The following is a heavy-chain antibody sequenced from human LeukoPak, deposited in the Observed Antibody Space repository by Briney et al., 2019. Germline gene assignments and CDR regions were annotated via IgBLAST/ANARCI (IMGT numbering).Heavy chain of an antibody. CDR2: IIPILGIA. CDR3: ARDAAPNSSSRSAGPFDY. J-gene: IGHJ4*02. V-gene: IGHV1-69*10. D-gene: IGHD6-13*01. CDR1: GGTFSSYA. Sequence: ASVKVSCKASGGTFSSYAISWVRQAPGQGLEWMGGIIPILGIANYAQKFQGRVTITADKSTGTAYMELSSLRSEDTAVYYCARDAAPNSSSRSAGPFDYWGQGTLVTVSS.